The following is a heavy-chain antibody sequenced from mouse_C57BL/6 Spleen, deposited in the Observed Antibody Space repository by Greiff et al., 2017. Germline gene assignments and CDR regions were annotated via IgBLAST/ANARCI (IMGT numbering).Heavy chain of an antibody. CDR1: GYTFTGYW. J-gene: IGHJ4*01. Sequence: QVQLQQSGAELMKPGASVKLSCKATGYTFTGYWIQWVKQRPGHGLEWIGEIFPGSGSTNYNEKFKGKATFTADTSSNTAYMQLSSLTTEDSDIYYCARLTVVANYAMDYWGQGTSVTVSS. CDR2: IFPGSGST. V-gene: IGHV1-9*01. D-gene: IGHD1-1*01. CDR3: ARLTVVANYAMDY.